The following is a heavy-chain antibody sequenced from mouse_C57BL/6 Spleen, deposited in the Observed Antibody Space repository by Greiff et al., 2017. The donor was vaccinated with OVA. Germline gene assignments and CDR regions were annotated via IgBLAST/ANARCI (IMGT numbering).Heavy chain of an antibody. Sequence: VHVKQSVAELVRPGASVKLSCTASGFNIKNTYMHWVKQRPEQGLEWIGRIDPANGNTKYAPKFQGKATITADTSSNTAYLQLSSLTSEDTAIYYCARSQFITTVVNFDYWGQGTTLTVSS. D-gene: IGHD1-1*01. V-gene: IGHV14-3*01. CDR1: GFNIKNTY. J-gene: IGHJ2*01. CDR3: ARSQFITTVVNFDY. CDR2: IDPANGNT.